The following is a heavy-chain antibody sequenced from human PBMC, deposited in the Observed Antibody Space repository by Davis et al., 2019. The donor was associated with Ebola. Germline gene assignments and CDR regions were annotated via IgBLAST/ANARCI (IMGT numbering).Heavy chain of an antibody. J-gene: IGHJ3*02. CDR3: GRDGPESVDAFEN. V-gene: IGHV6-1*01. Sequence: SQTLSLTCAIFGDSVSSNSAAWNWIRQSPSRGFEWLGRTYYRSKWYFDYAISVKSRIAINPDTSKNQFSLQLRSVTPEDTAVYYCGRDGPESVDAFENWGQGTMVTVSS. CDR2: TYYRSKWYF. CDR1: GDSVSSNSAA.